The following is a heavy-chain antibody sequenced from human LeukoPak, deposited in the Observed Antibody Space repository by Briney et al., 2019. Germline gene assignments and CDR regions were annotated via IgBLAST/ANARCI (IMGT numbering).Heavy chain of an antibody. CDR3: AREVGDGYNSYYFDY. CDR1: GYTFTSYA. D-gene: IGHD5-24*01. V-gene: IGHV1-3*01. CDR2: INAGNGNT. J-gene: IGHJ4*02. Sequence: ASVKVSCKASGYTFTSYAMHWVRQAPGQRLEWMGWINAGNGNTKYSQKFQGRVTITRDTSASTVYMELSSLRSEDTAVYYCAREVGDGYNSYYFDYWGQGTLVTVSS.